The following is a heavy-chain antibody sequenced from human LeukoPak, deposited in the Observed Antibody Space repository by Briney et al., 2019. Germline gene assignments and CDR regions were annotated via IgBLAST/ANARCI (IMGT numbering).Heavy chain of an antibody. CDR2: ISSSGSTI. Sequence: GGSLRLSCAASLFTFSSYEMNWVRPAPRKGREWVSYISSSGSTIYYADSVKGRFTISRDNAKNSLYLQMNSLRAEDTAVYYCARGGGSYYYFDYWGQGTLVTVSS. CDR1: LFTFSSYE. D-gene: IGHD1-26*01. V-gene: IGHV3-48*03. CDR3: ARGGGSYYYFDY. J-gene: IGHJ4*02.